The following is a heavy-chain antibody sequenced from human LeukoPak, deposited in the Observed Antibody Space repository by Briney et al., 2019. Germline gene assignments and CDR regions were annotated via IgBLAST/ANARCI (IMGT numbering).Heavy chain of an antibody. CDR1: GFTFSGYG. CDR3: AKDKRGYFDY. J-gene: IGHJ4*02. Sequence: HPGGSLRLSCAASGFTFSGYGMHWVRQAPGKGLEWVAVISYDGSNKYYADSVKGRFTISRDNSKNTLYLQMNSLRAEDTAVYYCAKDKRGYFDYWGQGTLVTVSS. V-gene: IGHV3-30*18. D-gene: IGHD1-1*01. CDR2: ISYDGSNK.